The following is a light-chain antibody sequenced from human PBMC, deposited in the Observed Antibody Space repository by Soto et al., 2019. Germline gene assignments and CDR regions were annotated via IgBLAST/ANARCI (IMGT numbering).Light chain of an antibody. V-gene: IGKV1-5*03. Sequence: DIQMTQSPSTLSASVRDRVTITCRASESISTWLAWYQQKPGKAPKLLIYMASTLENGVPSRFSGSGSGTEFTLTISSLQPDDFATYYCQQYNSYPTFGQGTKVDIK. CDR3: QQYNSYPT. J-gene: IGKJ1*01. CDR1: ESISTW. CDR2: MAS.